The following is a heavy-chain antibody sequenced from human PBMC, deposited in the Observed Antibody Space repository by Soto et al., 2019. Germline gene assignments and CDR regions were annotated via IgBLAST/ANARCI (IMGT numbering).Heavy chain of an antibody. V-gene: IGHV4-34*01. CDR3: ARGVSIVEWLRGSVIVYYYYYMDV. D-gene: IGHD5-12*01. Sequence: PSETLSLTCAVYGGSFSGYYWSWIRQPPGKGLEWIGEIKHSGSTNYNPSLKSRDTISVDTSKNQFSLKLGSVTAADTAVYYCARGVSIVEWLRGSVIVYYYYYMDVWGKGTTVTVSS. CDR2: IKHSGST. CDR1: GGSFSGYY. J-gene: IGHJ6*03.